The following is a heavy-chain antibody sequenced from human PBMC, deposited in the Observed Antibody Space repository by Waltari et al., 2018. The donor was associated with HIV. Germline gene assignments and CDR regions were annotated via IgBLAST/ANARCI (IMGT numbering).Heavy chain of an antibody. V-gene: IGHV1-18*01. CDR3: ARENYYDTSASHCPFDY. CDR2: IIAYYGDT. CDR1: GCTITGHG. D-gene: IGHD3-22*01. J-gene: IGHJ4*02. Sequence: VQLVQSGAEVKKLGASVKVSCKTSGCTITGHGISWLRQDPGQGLEWMGWIIAYYGDTTYSQNFHGTVSMTRDTSTTTAYMELTILISYDTAVYYCARENYYDTSASHCPFDYWGQGTLVTVSS.